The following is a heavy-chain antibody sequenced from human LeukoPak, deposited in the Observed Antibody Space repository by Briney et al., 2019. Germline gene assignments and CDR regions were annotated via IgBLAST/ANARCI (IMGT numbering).Heavy chain of an antibody. Sequence: PSETLSLTCAVYGGSFSGYYWSLIRQPPGKGLEWIGEINHSGSTNYNPSLKSRVTISVDTSKNQFSLKLSSVTAADTAVYYCARGRYSYGSRGFDYWGQGTLVTVSS. D-gene: IGHD5-18*01. J-gene: IGHJ4*02. V-gene: IGHV4-34*01. CDR1: GGSFSGYY. CDR3: ARGRYSYGSRGFDY. CDR2: INHSGST.